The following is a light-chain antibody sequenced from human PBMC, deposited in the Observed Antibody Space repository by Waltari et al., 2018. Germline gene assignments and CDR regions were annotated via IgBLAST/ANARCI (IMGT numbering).Light chain of an antibody. CDR1: ASNIGGNL. CDR3: AAWDDSLNGHWV. Sequence: QSVLTQPPSASGTPGQRVTIPCSGSASNIGGNLVNWYQQLPGKAPKLLIYMSVRRPSGVPDRFSGSKSGSSASLAISGLQSEDEADYYCAAWDDSLNGHWVFGGGTKVTVL. CDR2: MSV. J-gene: IGLJ3*02. V-gene: IGLV1-44*01.